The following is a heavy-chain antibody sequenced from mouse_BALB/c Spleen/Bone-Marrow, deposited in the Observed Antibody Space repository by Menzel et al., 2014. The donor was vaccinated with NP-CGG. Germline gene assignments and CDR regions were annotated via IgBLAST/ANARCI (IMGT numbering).Heavy chain of an antibody. D-gene: IGHD1-1*01. J-gene: IGHJ1*01. CDR2: IWAGGSA. Sequence: ESGPGLVAPSQSLSITCTVSGFSLTNYGVHWVRQPPGKGLEWLGLIWAGGSANYNSALMSRLSISKDNSKSQVFLKINSLQTDDTAIYYCARKDYGSRGVYFDVWGAGTTVTVSS. CDR3: ARKDYGSRGVYFDV. CDR1: GFSLTNYG. V-gene: IGHV2-9*02.